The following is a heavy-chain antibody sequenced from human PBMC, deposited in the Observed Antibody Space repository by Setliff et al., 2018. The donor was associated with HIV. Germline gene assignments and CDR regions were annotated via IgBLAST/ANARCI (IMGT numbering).Heavy chain of an antibody. CDR1: GFTFGSYA. CDR3: ARDDLTYYYDSSGSFDY. J-gene: IGHJ4*02. Sequence: GGSLRLSCAASGFTFGSYAMSWVRQAPGKGLEWVSAISGSGGSTYYADSVKGRFTISRDNAKNSLYLQMNSLRAEDTAVYYCARDDLTYYYDSSGSFDYWGQGTLVTVSS. D-gene: IGHD3-22*01. CDR2: ISGSGGST. V-gene: IGHV3-23*01.